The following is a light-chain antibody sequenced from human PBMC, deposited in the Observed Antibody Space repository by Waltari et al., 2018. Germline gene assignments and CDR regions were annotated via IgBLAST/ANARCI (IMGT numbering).Light chain of an antibody. CDR1: QSVSSY. CDR2: DAS. J-gene: IGKJ4*01. V-gene: IGKV3-11*01. CDR3: QQRSNWQLT. Sequence: EIVLTQSPATLSLSPGERATLSCRASQSVSSYLAWYQQKPVQAPRLLIYDASNRATGIPARFSGSGSGTDFTLTISSLEPEDFAVYYCQQRSNWQLTFGGGTKVEIK.